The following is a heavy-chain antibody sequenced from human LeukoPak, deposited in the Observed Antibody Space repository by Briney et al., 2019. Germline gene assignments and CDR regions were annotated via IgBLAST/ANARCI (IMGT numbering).Heavy chain of an antibody. J-gene: IGHJ4*02. D-gene: IGHD3-22*01. V-gene: IGHV5-51*01. CDR3: ARTLGYYDSSGYRRGWYFDY. CDR1: GYSFTSYW. CDR2: IYPGDSDT. Sequence: GESLKISCKGSGYSFTSYWIGWVRQMPGKGLEWMGIIYPGDSDTRYSPSFQGHVTISADKSISTAYLQWSSLKASDTAMYYCARTLGYYDSSGYRRGWYFDYWGQGTLVTVSS.